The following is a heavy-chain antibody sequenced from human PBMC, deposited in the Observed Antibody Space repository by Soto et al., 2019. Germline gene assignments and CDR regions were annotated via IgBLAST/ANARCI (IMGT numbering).Heavy chain of an antibody. J-gene: IGHJ3*02. CDR1: GYTFTSYG. CDR2: ISAYNGNT. D-gene: IGHD3-3*01. Sequence: ASVKVSCKASGYTFTSYGISWVRQAPGQGLEWMGWISAYNGNTNYAQKLQGRVTMTTDTSTSKAYMELRSLRSDDTAVYYCAREAIFGVVINAFDIWGQGTMVTVSS. CDR3: AREAIFGVVINAFDI. V-gene: IGHV1-18*01.